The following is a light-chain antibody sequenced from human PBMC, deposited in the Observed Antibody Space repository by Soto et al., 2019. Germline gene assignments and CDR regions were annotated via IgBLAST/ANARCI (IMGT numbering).Light chain of an antibody. J-gene: IGKJ1*01. V-gene: IGKV3-20*01. CDR3: QQSASSPWT. CDR1: QSVKNNY. CDR2: GAS. Sequence: IVLPQSPGSLSFSPGERATLSCRSSQSVKNNYLAWFQQKGGQAPRLLIYGASSRPTGIPDRFSGSGSGTDFTLTISGLEPGDFAVYFRQQSASSPWTLGPGPRWIS.